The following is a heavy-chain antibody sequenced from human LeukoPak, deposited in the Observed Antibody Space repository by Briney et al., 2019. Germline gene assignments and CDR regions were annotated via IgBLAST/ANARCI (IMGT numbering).Heavy chain of an antibody. CDR3: LKDRLGAGDY. CDR1: GFTFSSYA. J-gene: IGHJ4*02. Sequence: GGSLRLSCSASGFTFSSYAMHWVRQAPGRGLEYVSAITSNGDTTYYADSVKGRFTISRDNSKNTLYLQMTSLKAEDTAIYYCLKDRLGAGDYWGQGTLVTVSS. D-gene: IGHD7-27*01. V-gene: IGHV3-64D*06. CDR2: ITSNGDTT.